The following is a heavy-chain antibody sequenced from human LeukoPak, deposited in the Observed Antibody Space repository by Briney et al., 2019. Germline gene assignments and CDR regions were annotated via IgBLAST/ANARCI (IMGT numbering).Heavy chain of an antibody. CDR3: ASSPLAGYYYYYMDV. J-gene: IGHJ6*03. CDR1: GYTFTSYD. V-gene: IGHV1-8*01. CDR2: MNPNSGNT. Sequence: ASVKVSCKASGYTFTSYDINWVRQATGQGLEWMGWMNPNSGNTGYAQKFQGRVTMTRNTSISTAYMELSSLRPEDTAVYYCASSPLAGYYYYYMDVWGKGTTVTVSS.